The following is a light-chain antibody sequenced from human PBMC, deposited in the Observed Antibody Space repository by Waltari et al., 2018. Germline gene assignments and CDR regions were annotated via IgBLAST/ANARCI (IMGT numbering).Light chain of an antibody. J-gene: IGLJ3*02. CDR1: NSNIGSNT. CDR3: AAWDDSLTGSWV. CDR2: RNS. Sequence: QSVLTQPPSASGTPGQRVTISCSGSNSNIGSNTVNWYQHFPGTAPKLLNYRNSQRPSGVPDRFSGSKSGTSASLAISGLQSEDDADYYCAAWDDSLTGSWVFGGGTKLTV. V-gene: IGLV1-44*01.